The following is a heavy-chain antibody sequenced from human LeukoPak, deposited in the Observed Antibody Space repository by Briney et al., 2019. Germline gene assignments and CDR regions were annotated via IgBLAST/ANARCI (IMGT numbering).Heavy chain of an antibody. Sequence: GGSLRLSCAASGFTFSSYGMHWVRQAPGKGLEWVAVISYDGSNKYYADSVKGRFTISRDNSKNTLYLQMNSLRAEDTAVYYCAKGGVITFDYWGQGTLVTVSS. CDR1: GFTFSSYG. D-gene: IGHD3-10*01. CDR3: AKGGVITFDY. V-gene: IGHV3-30*18. CDR2: ISYDGSNK. J-gene: IGHJ4*02.